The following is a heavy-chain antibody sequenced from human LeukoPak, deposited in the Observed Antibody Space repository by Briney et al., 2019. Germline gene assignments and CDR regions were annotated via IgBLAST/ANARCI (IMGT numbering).Heavy chain of an antibody. CDR3: ARDQRYYGSGSYDAFDI. V-gene: IGHV4-38-2*02. Sequence: SETLSLTCAVSGYSISSGYYWGWIRQPPGKGLEWIGEINHSGSTNYNPSLKSRVTISVDTSKNQFSLKLSSVTAADTAVYYCARDQRYYGSGSYDAFDIWGQGTMVTVSS. CDR1: GYSISSGYY. CDR2: INHSGST. J-gene: IGHJ3*02. D-gene: IGHD3-10*01.